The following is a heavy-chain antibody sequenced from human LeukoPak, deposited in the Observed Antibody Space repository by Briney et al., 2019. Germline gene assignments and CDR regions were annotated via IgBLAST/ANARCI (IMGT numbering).Heavy chain of an antibody. J-gene: IGHJ6*03. Sequence: PSETQSLTCTVSGGSISSYYWSWIRQPPGKGLEWIGYIYYSGSTNYNPSLKSRVTISVDTSENQFSLKLSSVTAADTAVYYCARTTEGGYTYDYFYYYYMDVWGKGTTVTISS. D-gene: IGHD5-18*01. V-gene: IGHV4-59*01. CDR2: IYYSGST. CDR3: ARTTEGGYTYDYFYYYYMDV. CDR1: GGSISSYY.